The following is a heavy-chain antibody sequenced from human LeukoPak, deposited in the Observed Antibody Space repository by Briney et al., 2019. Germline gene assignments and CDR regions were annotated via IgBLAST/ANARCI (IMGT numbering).Heavy chain of an antibody. CDR1: GGSISSGSYY. D-gene: IGHD6-13*01. Sequence: SETLSLTCTVSGGSISSGSYYWSWIRQPAGKGLEWIGRIYTSGSTNYNPSLKSRVTMSVDTSKNQFSLKLSSVTAADTAVYYCARDQRGGGSSWLGWFDPWGQGTLVTVSS. J-gene: IGHJ5*02. CDR2: IYTSGST. V-gene: IGHV4-61*02. CDR3: ARDQRGGGSSWLGWFDP.